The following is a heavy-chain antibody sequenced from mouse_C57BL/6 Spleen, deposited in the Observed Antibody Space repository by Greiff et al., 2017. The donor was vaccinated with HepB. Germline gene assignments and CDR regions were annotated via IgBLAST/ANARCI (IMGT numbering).Heavy chain of an antibody. CDR3: TTGLLRPY. Sequence: EVKLQESGAELVRPGASVKLSCTASGFNIKDDYMHWVKQRPEQGLEWIGWIDPENGDTEYASKFQGKATITADTSSNTAYLQLSSLTSEDTAVYYCTTGLLRPYWGQGTTLTVSS. V-gene: IGHV14-4*01. D-gene: IGHD1-2*01. CDR1: GFNIKDDY. CDR2: IDPENGDT. J-gene: IGHJ2*01.